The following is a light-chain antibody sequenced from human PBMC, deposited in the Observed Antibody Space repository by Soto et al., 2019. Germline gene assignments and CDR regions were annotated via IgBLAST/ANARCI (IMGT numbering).Light chain of an antibody. J-gene: IGLJ2*01. Sequence: QSALTQPASVSGSPGQSITISCTGTSSDVGAYNFVSWHQQHPGKAPKLMTYEVSKRPSGVPDRFSGSKSGNTASLTVSGLQAEDEADYYCSSYAGSNGVIFGGGTKLTVL. V-gene: IGLV2-8*01. CDR1: SSDVGAYNF. CDR3: SSYAGSNGVI. CDR2: EVS.